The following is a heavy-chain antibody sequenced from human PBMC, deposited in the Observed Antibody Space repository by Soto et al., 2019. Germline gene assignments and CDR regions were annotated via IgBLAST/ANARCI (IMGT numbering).Heavy chain of an antibody. Sequence: QVQLVQSGAEEKKPGASVKVSCKASGYTFTSYAMHWVRQAPGQRLEWMGWINAGNGNTKYSQKFRGRVTITRHTSASRAYMELGVLRAEGRAVYYCARAVAVAADFDYWGQGTLVTVSS. CDR1: GYTFTSYA. V-gene: IGHV1-3*05. CDR3: ARAVAVAADFDY. J-gene: IGHJ4*02. CDR2: INAGNGNT. D-gene: IGHD6-19*01.